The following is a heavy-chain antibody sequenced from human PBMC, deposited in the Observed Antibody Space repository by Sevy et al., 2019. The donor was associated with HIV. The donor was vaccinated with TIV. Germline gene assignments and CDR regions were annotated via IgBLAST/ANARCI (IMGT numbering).Heavy chain of an antibody. Sequence: SETLSLTCAVSNYSISSGYYWGRIRQPPGKGLEWIGNGYHGGSTYYNPSLQSRVTISLDTSKNHFSLRLRSVTAADTAVYYCARASGGDRLDYYGMDVWGQGTTVTVSS. CDR2: GYHGGST. CDR3: ARASGGDRLDYYGMDV. CDR1: NYSISSGYY. V-gene: IGHV4-38-2*01. D-gene: IGHD2-21*02. J-gene: IGHJ6*02.